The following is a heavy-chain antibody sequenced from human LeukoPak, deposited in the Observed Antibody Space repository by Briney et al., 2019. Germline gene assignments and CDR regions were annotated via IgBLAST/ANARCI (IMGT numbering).Heavy chain of an antibody. Sequence: GGSLRLSCAASGFTFSSYGMHWVHQAPGKGLEWVAGIRYDGSSEYYADSVKGRFTISRDNSKNTLYLQMSSLRAEDTAVYYCARDNWDYGVHAFDIWGQGTMVTVSS. D-gene: IGHD1-7*01. CDR1: GFTFSSYG. CDR3: ARDNWDYGVHAFDI. V-gene: IGHV3-33*08. CDR2: IRYDGSSE. J-gene: IGHJ3*02.